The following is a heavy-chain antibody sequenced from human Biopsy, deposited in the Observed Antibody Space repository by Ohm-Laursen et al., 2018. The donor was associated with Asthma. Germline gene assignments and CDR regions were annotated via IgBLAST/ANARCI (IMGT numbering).Heavy chain of an antibody. CDR2: IYWIDDK. D-gene: IGHD3/OR15-3a*01. J-gene: IGHJ4*01. Sequence: TQTLTLTRTFSGFSLKIGAVGVGWIRQPPGKAPECLAVIYWIDDKYYSPSLRNRLTVSKDTSRNRVVLAMTNMEPRDTATYFCARAIRLEDFLTGSFTSYFDNWDLGTRVSVS. CDR3: ARAIRLEDFLTGSFTSYFDN. CDR1: GFSLKIGAVG. V-gene: IGHV2-5*01.